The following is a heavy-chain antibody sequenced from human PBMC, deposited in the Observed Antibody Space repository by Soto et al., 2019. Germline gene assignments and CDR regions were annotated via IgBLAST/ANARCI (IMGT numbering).Heavy chain of an antibody. CDR3: ARRSSGWYFDY. CDR1: GFTFSSYA. J-gene: IGHJ4*02. CDR2: ISGSGGSK. Sequence: EVQLLESGGGLVQPGGSLRLSCAASGFTFSSYAMNWVRQAPGKGLEWVAVISGSGGSKYYADSVKSRFTISRDNSKNTLYLQMNSLRAEDAAVDYGARRSSGWYFDYWGQGSLVTVSS. V-gene: IGHV3-23*01. D-gene: IGHD6-19*01.